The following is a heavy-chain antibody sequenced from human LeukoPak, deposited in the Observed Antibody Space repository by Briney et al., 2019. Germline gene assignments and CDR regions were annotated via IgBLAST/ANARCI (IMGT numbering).Heavy chain of an antibody. CDR2: IRSKTYGGTT. CDR1: GFSFGDYS. Sequence: GGSLRLSCTAFGFSFGDYSMTWVRQAPGKGLEWVGFIRSKTYGGTTEYAASVKGRFTISRDDSKSIAYLQMNSLRTEDSGLYYCSSRLTTTGEIFDYWGQGTLVTVSS. D-gene: IGHD3-16*01. J-gene: IGHJ4*02. V-gene: IGHV3-49*04. CDR3: SSRLTTTGEIFDY.